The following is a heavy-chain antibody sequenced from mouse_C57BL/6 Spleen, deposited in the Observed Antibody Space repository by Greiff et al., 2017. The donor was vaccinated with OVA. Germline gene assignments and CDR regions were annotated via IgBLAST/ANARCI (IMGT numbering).Heavy chain of an antibody. CDR1: GYTFTSYW. CDR3: ARSGSSFDY. J-gene: IGHJ2*01. V-gene: IGHV1-64*01. D-gene: IGHD1-1*01. CDR2: IHPHSGST. Sequence: QVHVKQPGAELVKPGASVKLSCKASGYTFTSYWMHWVKQRPGQGLEWIGMIHPHSGSTNYNEKFKSKATLTVDKSSSTAYMQLSSLTSEDSAVYYCARSGSSFDYWGQGTTLTVSS.